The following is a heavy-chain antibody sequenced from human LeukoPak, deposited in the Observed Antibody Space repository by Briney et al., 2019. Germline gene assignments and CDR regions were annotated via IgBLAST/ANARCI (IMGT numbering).Heavy chain of an antibody. D-gene: IGHD6-19*01. Sequence: QSGGSLRLFCAASGFTFSSDSMSWVRQAPGKGLEWVSYISSSSSTIYYADSVKGRFTISRDNAKNSLYLQMNSLRAEDTAVYYCAMRGSSGWRTKFDYWGQGTLVTVSS. CDR2: ISSSSSTI. CDR3: AMRGSSGWRTKFDY. J-gene: IGHJ4*02. V-gene: IGHV3-48*01. CDR1: GFTFSSDS.